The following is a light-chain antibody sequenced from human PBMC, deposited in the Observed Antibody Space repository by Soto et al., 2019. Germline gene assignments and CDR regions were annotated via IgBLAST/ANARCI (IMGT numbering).Light chain of an antibody. V-gene: IGKV1-5*01. CDR3: LQDHDDSWT. Sequence: GDIVTIACPASESIRTWLAWYQHKPGKAPNLPIYDAYSLESGVQPRFSGSGSGTEFTLTISNLQPDDFATYYCLQDHDDSWTFGQGTKVDIK. J-gene: IGKJ1*01. CDR1: ESIRTW. CDR2: DAY.